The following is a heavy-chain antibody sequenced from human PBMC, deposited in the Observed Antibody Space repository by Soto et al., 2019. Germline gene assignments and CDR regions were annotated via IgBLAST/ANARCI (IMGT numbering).Heavy chain of an antibody. D-gene: IGHD3-10*01. J-gene: IGHJ3*02. V-gene: IGHV1-69*02. CDR2: IIPILGIA. CDR1: GGTFSSYT. CDR3: ASPIWLGELSALDAFDI. Sequence: SVKVSCKASGGTFSSYTISWVRQAPGPGLEWMGRIIPILGIANYAQKFQGRVTITADKSTSTAYMELSSLRTEDTAVYYCASPIWLGELSALDAFDIWGQGKMVTVSS.